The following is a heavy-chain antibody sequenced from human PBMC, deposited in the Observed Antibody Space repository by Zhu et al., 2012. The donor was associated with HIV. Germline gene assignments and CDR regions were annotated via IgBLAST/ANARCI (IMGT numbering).Heavy chain of an antibody. D-gene: IGHD6-13*01. CDR2: IYYSGST. CDR3: ASSFQGQQLGPYYWYFDL. CDR1: GGSISSYY. J-gene: IGHJ2*01. V-gene: IGHV4-59*01. Sequence: QVQLQESGPGLVKPSETLSLTCTVSGGSISSYYWSWIRQPPGKGLEWIGYIYYSGSTNYNPSLKSRVTISVDTSKNQFSLKLSSVTAADTAVYYCASSFQGQQLGPYYWYFDLWAVAPWSLSPQ.